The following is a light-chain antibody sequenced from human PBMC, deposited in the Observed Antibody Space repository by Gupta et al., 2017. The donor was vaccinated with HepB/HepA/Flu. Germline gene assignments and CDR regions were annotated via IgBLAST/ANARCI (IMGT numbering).Light chain of an antibody. Sequence: EIVTTQSPATLSVSPGERATLSCRASQSVSSNLAWYQQKPGQAPRLLIYGASTRATGIPARFSGSGYGTEFTLTISSRQSEDFAVYYCQQYNNWPPLTFGGGTKVEIK. CDR3: QQYNNWPPLT. V-gene: IGKV3-15*01. J-gene: IGKJ4*01. CDR2: GAS. CDR1: QSVSSN.